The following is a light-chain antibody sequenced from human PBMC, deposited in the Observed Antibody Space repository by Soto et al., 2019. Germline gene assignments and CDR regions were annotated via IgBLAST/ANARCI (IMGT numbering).Light chain of an antibody. CDR3: QQYGGSTYT. V-gene: IGKV3-20*01. CDR2: GAS. Sequence: EIVLTHSPGSLSLSPRERATLSCRASQSVSSNHLAWYQQKPGQAPRLLIYGASRRAAGIPDRFSGSGSGTDFTLTISRLEPEDFAVYYCQQYGGSTYTFGQGTKVDI. CDR1: QSVSSNH. J-gene: IGKJ2*01.